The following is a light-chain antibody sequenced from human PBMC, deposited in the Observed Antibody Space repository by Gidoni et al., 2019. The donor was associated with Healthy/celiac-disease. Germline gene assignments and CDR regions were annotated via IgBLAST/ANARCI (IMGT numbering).Light chain of an antibody. J-gene: IGLJ3*02. V-gene: IGLV3-21*04. Sequence: SYVLTQPPSVSVAPGKTARITCGGNNIGSKSVHWYQQKPGQAPVLVIYYDSDRPSGIPERFSGSNSGYTATLTISRVEAGDEADYYCQVWDSSSGVFGGGTKLTVL. CDR1: NIGSKS. CDR3: QVWDSSSGV. CDR2: YDS.